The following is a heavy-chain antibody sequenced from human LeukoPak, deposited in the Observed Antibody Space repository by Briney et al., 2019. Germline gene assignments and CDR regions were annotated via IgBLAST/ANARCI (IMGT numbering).Heavy chain of an antibody. V-gene: IGHV4-59*01. J-gene: IGHJ5*02. Sequence: PSETLSLTCTVSGGSISSYYWSWIRQPPGKGLEWIGYIYYSGSTNYNPSLKSRVTISVDTSKNQFSLKLSSVTAADTAVYYCARGYCSGGSCYGPWGQGTLVTVSS. CDR3: ARGYCSGGSCYGP. D-gene: IGHD2-15*01. CDR1: GGSISSYY. CDR2: IYYSGST.